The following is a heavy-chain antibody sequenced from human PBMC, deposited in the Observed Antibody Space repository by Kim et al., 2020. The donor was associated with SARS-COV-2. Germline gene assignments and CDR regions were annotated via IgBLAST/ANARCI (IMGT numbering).Heavy chain of an antibody. J-gene: IGHJ3*02. Sequence: ASVKVSCKASGYTFTSYGISWVRQAPGQGLEWMGWISAYNGNTNYAQKLQGRVTMTTDTSTSTAYMELRSLRSDDTAVYYCARVSPLGCSGGSCYLVGAFDIWGQGTMVTASS. CDR3: ARVSPLGCSGGSCYLVGAFDI. D-gene: IGHD2-15*01. V-gene: IGHV1-18*01. CDR2: ISAYNGNT. CDR1: GYTFTSYG.